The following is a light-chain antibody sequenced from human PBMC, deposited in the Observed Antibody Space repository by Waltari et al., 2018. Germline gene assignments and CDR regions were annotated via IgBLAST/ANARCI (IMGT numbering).Light chain of an antibody. CDR2: AAS. CDR1: QGINKW. Sequence: DIQMTQSPSSVSASIGDRVTITCRASQGINKWLVWYQQKPGKAPNVLIYAASILQSGVPSRFSGSGFGTDFTLTISSLQPEDFATYFCQQANSLPFTFGGGTKVEIE. V-gene: IGKV1-12*02. J-gene: IGKJ4*01. CDR3: QQANSLPFT.